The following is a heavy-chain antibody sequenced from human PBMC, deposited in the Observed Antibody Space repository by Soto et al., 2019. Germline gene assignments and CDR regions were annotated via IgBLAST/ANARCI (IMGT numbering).Heavy chain of an antibody. D-gene: IGHD3-9*01. V-gene: IGHV3-23*01. CDR1: GFTFSNYA. J-gene: IGHJ4*02. CDR3: AKGYYDILTGLDY. CDR2: ISGSGDNT. Sequence: GGSLRLSCAASGFTFSNYAISWVRQAPGKGLEWVSGISGSGDNTYYADSVKGRFTISRDNSKNTLYLQMNSLGDEDTALYYCAKGYYDILTGLDYSGQGTLVTVSS.